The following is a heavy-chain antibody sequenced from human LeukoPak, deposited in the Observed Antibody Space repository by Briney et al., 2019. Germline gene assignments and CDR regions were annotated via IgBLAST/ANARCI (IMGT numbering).Heavy chain of an antibody. J-gene: IGHJ4*02. CDR2: ISSSSSTI. D-gene: IGHD3-22*01. Sequence: PGGSLRLSCAASGFTFSSYSMNWVRQAPGKGLEWVSYISSSSSTIYYADSVKGRFTISRDNAKTSLYLQMNSLRAEDTAVYYCARWNYDNGAYYLDYWGRGTLVTVSS. CDR1: GFTFSSYS. V-gene: IGHV3-48*04. CDR3: ARWNYDNGAYYLDY.